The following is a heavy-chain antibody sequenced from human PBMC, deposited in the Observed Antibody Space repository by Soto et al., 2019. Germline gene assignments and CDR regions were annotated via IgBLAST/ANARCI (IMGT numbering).Heavy chain of an antibody. D-gene: IGHD7-27*01. J-gene: IGHJ3*02. V-gene: IGHV3-33*01. Sequence: ESGGGVVQPGRSLRLSCAASGFTFSSYGMHWVRQAPGKGLEWVAVIWYDGSNKYYADSVKGRFTISRDNSKNTLYLQMNSLRAEDTAVYYCARGRSTMGLSGACAFDIWGQGTMVTVSS. CDR1: GFTFSSYG. CDR3: ARGRSTMGLSGACAFDI. CDR2: IWYDGSNK.